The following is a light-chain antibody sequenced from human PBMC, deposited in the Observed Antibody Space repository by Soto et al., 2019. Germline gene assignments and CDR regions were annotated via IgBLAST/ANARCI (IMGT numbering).Light chain of an antibody. Sequence: DIQLTQSPPTLSASVGDRVTITCRASQSIRYYLAWYQQMPGKAPNLLIYGASILQSGVPARFSGSVSGTEFTLTISSLQPDDFATYFCHHHNSYSQTFSQGTKVEIK. J-gene: IGKJ1*01. CDR1: QSIRYY. CDR2: GAS. CDR3: HHHNSYSQT. V-gene: IGKV1-5*01.